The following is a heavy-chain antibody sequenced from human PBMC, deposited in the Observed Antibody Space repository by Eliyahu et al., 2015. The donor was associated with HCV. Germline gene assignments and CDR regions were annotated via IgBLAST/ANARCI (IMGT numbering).Heavy chain of an antibody. CDR1: GFTFXSYW. D-gene: IGHD3-9*01. V-gene: IGHV3-7*01. CDR2: IKQDGSEK. Sequence: EVQLVESGXGLVQPGGSLRLSCXAXGFTFXSYWMXWVRQAPGKGLEWVANIKQDGSEKYYVDSVKGRFTISRDNAKNSLYLQMNSLRAEDTAVYYCARGLYDILIGCFDYWGQGTLVTVSS. J-gene: IGHJ4*02. CDR3: ARGLYDILIGCFDY.